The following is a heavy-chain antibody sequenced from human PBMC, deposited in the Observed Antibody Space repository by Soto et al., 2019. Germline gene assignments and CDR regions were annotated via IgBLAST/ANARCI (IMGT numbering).Heavy chain of an antibody. Sequence: PLEILSLTCTVSGGSIISSSYYWGWIRQPPGKGLEWIGSIFYSGTANYNPSLKSRVSISVDMSKSQFSLKLTSVTADDTVLFFCASSSFLRSGALFHGLDVWGQGTTVTVSS. CDR3: ASSSFLRSGALFHGLDV. CDR2: IFYSGTA. D-gene: IGHD3-10*01. J-gene: IGHJ6*02. CDR1: GGSIISSSYY. V-gene: IGHV4-39*01.